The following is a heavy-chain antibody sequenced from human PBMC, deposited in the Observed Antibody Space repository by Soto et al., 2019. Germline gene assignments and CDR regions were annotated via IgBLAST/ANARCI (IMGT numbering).Heavy chain of an antibody. CDR1: GFTFSSYA. Sequence: QVQLVESGGGVVQPGRSLRLSCAASGFTFSSYAMHWVRQAPGKGLEWVAVISYDGSNKYYADSVKGRFTISRDNSKNXXYLQMNSLRAEDTAVYYCARGDSPRRWLHRNPFDYWGQGTLVTVSS. V-gene: IGHV3-30-3*01. CDR3: ARGDSPRRWLHRNPFDY. CDR2: ISYDGSNK. D-gene: IGHD5-12*01. J-gene: IGHJ4*02.